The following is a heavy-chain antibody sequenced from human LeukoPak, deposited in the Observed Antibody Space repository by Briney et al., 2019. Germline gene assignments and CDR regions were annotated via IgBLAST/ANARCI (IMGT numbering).Heavy chain of an antibody. CDR1: GYSFTSYW. CDR2: IYPGDSDT. CDR3: ARHGYSSSEYYYYYYMDV. J-gene: IGHJ6*03. V-gene: IGHV5-51*01. Sequence: GESLKISCKGSGYSFTSYWIGWVRQMPGKGLEWMGIIYPGDSDTRYSPSFQGQVTISADKSISTAYLQWSSLQASDTAMYYCARHGYSSSEYYYYYYMDVWGKGTTVTVSS. D-gene: IGHD6-13*01.